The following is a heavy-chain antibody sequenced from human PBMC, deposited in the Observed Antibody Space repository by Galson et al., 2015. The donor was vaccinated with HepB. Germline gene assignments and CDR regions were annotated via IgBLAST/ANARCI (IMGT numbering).Heavy chain of an antibody. CDR3: ARRISLVRGIITRPDYYYGMDV. CDR1: DFTFSNYW. V-gene: IGHV3-7*03. Sequence: SLRLSCAASDFTFSNYWMNWVRQAPGKGLEWVANINPDGSEKYYVASLKGRFTISRDNAKNSLYLQMDSLRAEDTAVYYCARRISLVRGIITRPDYYYGMDVGGQGTAVTVAS. J-gene: IGHJ6*02. CDR2: INPDGSEK. D-gene: IGHD3-10*01.